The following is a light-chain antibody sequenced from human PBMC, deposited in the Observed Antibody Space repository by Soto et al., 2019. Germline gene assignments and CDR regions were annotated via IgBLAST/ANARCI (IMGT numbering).Light chain of an antibody. CDR1: QSISSY. V-gene: IGKV1-39*01. CDR3: QQSYSTLYT. Sequence: DIQMTQSQSSLSASVGDRVTITCRASQSISSYLNWYQQKPGKAPKLLIYAASSLQSGVPSRFSGSGSGTDFTLTISSLQPEDFATYYGQQSYSTLYTFGQGTKLEI. CDR2: AAS. J-gene: IGKJ2*01.